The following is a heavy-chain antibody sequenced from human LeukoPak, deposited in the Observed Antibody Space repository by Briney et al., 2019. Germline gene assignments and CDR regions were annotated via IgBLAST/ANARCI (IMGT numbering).Heavy chain of an antibody. V-gene: IGHV1-2*02. J-gene: IGHJ5*02. Sequence: ASVKVSCKASGYTFTGYYMHWVRQAPGQGLEWMGWINPNSGGTNYAQKFQGRVTMTRNTSISTAYMELSSLRSEDTAVYYCARVPDYGDYVENWFDPWGQGTLVTVS. D-gene: IGHD4-17*01. CDR1: GYTFTGYY. CDR3: ARVPDYGDYVENWFDP. CDR2: INPNSGGT.